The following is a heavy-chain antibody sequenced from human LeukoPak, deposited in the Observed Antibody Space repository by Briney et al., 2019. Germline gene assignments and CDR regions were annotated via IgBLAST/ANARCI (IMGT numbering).Heavy chain of an antibody. CDR2: INPSGGST. CDR3: ARDPTSDYGDLRVGYYYYMDV. Sequence: ASVKVSCKASGGTFSSYAISWVRQAPGQGLEWMGIINPSGGSTSYAQKFQGRVTMTRDMSTSTVYMELSSLRSEDTAVYYCARDPTSDYGDLRVGYYYYMDVWGKGTTVTVSS. CDR1: GGTFSSYA. D-gene: IGHD4-17*01. V-gene: IGHV1-46*01. J-gene: IGHJ6*03.